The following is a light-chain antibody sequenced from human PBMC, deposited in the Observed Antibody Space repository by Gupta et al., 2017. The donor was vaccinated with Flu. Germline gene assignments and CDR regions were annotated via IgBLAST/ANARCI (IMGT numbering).Light chain of an antibody. J-gene: IGKJ1*01. CDR2: RVS. CDR3: RQGEHWKT. Sequence: DVVMTQSPLSLPVTLGQPASISCRSSQSLVHSNGNTYLTWFQQRPGQSPRRLIYRVSNRDSGVPDRFSGSGSGTDFTLKISRVEAEDVGTYYCRQGEHWKTFGQGTRVEIK. V-gene: IGKV2-30*02. CDR1: QSLVHSNGNTY.